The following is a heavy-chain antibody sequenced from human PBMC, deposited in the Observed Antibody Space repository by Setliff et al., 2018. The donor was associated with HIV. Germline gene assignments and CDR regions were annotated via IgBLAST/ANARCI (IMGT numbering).Heavy chain of an antibody. J-gene: IGHJ4*02. CDR2: IKNDGSEK. CDR3: ARENNFDY. Sequence: PGGSLRLSCAASGFTFTNAWMYWVRQAPGKGLEWVAKIKNDGSEKYYVDSVEGRFTISRDNAKNSLYLEMNSLTVEDTALYYCARENNFDYWGQGTLVTVSS. CDR1: GFTFTNAW. V-gene: IGHV3-7*01.